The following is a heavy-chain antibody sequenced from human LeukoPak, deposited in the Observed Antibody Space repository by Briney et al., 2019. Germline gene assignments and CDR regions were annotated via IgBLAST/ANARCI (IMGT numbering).Heavy chain of an antibody. D-gene: IGHD6-19*01. CDR2: ISDSGGST. CDR3: ASPGIAVAGTGGAFDI. CDR1: GFTFTSYA. Sequence: GGSLRLSCAASGFTFTSYAMSWVRQAPGKGLEWVSAISDSGGSTYYADSVKGRFTISRDNSKNTLYLQMNSLRAEDTAVYYCASPGIAVAGTGGAFDIWGQGTMVTVSS. V-gene: IGHV3-23*01. J-gene: IGHJ3*02.